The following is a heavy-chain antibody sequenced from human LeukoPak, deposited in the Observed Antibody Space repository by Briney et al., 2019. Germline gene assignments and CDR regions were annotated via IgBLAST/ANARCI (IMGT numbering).Heavy chain of an antibody. CDR1: GFTFTNAW. CDR2: IKSKGDGETT. Sequence: GGSLRLSCAASGFTFTNAWMTWVRQAPGKGLEWVVRIKSKGDGETTDYAEPVKGRFSMSRDDSEATMYLQMYGLGAEDTAVYYCTTDRGLTMIRGVLVDWGLGALVTVSS. CDR3: TTDRGLTMIRGVLVD. V-gene: IGHV3-15*01. D-gene: IGHD3-10*01. J-gene: IGHJ4*02.